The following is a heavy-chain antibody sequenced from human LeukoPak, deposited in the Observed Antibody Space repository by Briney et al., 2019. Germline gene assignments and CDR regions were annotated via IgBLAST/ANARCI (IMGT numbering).Heavy chain of an antibody. CDR2: IIPIFGTA. Sequence: GASVKVSCKASGGTFSSYAIRWVRQAPGQGLEWMGGIIPIFGTANYAQKFQGRVTITADESTSTAYMELSSLRSEDTAVYYCARVPYSGSSLNYYYYMDVWGKGTTVTVSS. CDR3: ARVPYSGSSLNYYYYMDV. CDR1: GGTFSSYA. V-gene: IGHV1-69*13. J-gene: IGHJ6*03. D-gene: IGHD6-6*01.